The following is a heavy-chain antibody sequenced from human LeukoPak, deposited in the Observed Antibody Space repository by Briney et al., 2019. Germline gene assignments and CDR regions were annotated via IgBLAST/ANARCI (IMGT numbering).Heavy chain of an antibody. CDR2: IKSKTDGGTT. CDR3: TTDRGYSYGYLY. D-gene: IGHD5-18*01. CDR1: GFTFSNAW. V-gene: IGHV3-15*01. J-gene: IGHJ4*02. Sequence: PGGSLRLSCAASGFTFSNAWRSWVRQAPGKGLEWVGRIKSKTDGGTTDYAAPVKGRFTISRDDSKTTLYLQMNSLKTEDTAVYYCTTDRGYSYGYLYWGQGTLVTVSS.